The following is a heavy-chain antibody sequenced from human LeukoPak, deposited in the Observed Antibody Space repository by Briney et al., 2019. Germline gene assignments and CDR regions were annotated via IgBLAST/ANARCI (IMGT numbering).Heavy chain of an antibody. CDR2: ISVYNGNT. Sequence: ASVKVSCKASGYTFSNYGINWVRQAPGQGPEWMGWISVYNGNTNYAQNLQGRVTLTTDTSTSTAHMELRGLRSDDTAVYYCARTAPGTSLGGYYYYMDAWGKGTTITVSS. V-gene: IGHV1-18*04. D-gene: IGHD1/OR15-1a*01. J-gene: IGHJ6*03. CDR3: ARTAPGTSLGGYYYYMDA. CDR1: GYTFSNYG.